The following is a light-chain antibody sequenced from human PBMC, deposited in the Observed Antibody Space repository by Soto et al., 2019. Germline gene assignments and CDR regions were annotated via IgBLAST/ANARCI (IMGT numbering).Light chain of an antibody. CDR3: QQDGSSPMYT. Sequence: EIVLTQSPGTLSLSPGERATLSCRASQSVRSSYLAWYQQKPGQAPRLLIYGASSRATGIPDRFSGSGSGTDFTLTISRLEPEDFAVYYCQQDGSSPMYTFGQGTNLEIK. J-gene: IGKJ2*01. CDR1: QSVRSSY. V-gene: IGKV3-20*01. CDR2: GAS.